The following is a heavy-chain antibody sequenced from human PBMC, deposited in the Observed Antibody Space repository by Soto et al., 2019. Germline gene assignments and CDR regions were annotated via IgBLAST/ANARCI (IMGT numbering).Heavy chain of an antibody. Sequence: PSETLSLACTVSGCSISSGDYYWSWIRQPPGKGLEWIGYIYYSGSTYYNPSLKSRVTISVDTSKNQFSLKLSSVTAADTAVYYCASEGSESYSFDHWGQGALVTVSS. V-gene: IGHV4-30-4*01. D-gene: IGHD3-10*01. CDR2: IYYSGST. CDR3: ASEGSESYSFDH. J-gene: IGHJ4*02. CDR1: GCSISSGDYY.